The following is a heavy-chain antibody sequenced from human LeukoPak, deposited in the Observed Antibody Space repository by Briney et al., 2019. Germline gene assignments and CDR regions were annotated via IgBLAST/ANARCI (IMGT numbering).Heavy chain of an antibody. J-gene: IGHJ4*02. CDR1: TGSIRGDGYY. CDR3: ARADLAGYQEDFDF. V-gene: IGHV4-31*03. D-gene: IGHD3-9*01. CDR2: INSNGET. Sequence: SETLSLTCTVSTGSIRGDGYYWSWIRQHPGKGLEWLGHINSNGETHYNPSLKSRFTISVDTSKSQFSLELSSATAADTAVYYCARADLAGYQEDFDFWGQGALVTVSS.